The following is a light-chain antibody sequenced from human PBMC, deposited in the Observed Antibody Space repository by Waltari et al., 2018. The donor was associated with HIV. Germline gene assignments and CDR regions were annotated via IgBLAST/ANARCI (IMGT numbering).Light chain of an antibody. V-gene: IGLV2-14*02. CDR1: SRDVGSFNL. Sequence: QSALTQPASVSGSPGQSITISCTGTSRDVGSFNLVSWSQHHPGQAPKLLIYEFSNRSSGVSSRFAGSQAFSTASLTISGLHAEDAADYYCNSYTKNNTWVFGGGTKLTVL. J-gene: IGLJ3*02. CDR3: NSYTKNNTWV. CDR2: EFS.